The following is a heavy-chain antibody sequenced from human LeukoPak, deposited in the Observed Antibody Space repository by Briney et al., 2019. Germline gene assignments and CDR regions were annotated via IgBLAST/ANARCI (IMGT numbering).Heavy chain of an antibody. CDR1: GGSISSSSYY. D-gene: IGHD6-19*01. CDR3: ARDKYSSGWD. V-gene: IGHV4-39*07. J-gene: IGHJ4*02. CDR2: IYYSGST. Sequence: SETLSLTCTVSGGSISSSSYYWGWIREPPGKGLEWIGSIYYSGSTYYNPSLKSRVTISVDTSKNQFSLKLSSVTAADTAVYYCARDKYSSGWDWGQGTLVTVSS.